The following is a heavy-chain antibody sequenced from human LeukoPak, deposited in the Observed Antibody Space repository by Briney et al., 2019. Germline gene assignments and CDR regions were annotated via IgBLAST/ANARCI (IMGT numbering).Heavy chain of an antibody. V-gene: IGHV4-59*01. Sequence: KSSETLSLTCTVSGGSISSYYWSWIRQPPGKGLEWIGYIYYSGSTNYNPSLKSRVTISVDTSKNQFSLKLSSVTAADTAVYYCARDRGYYDILTGYSPTAEFDYWGRGTLVTVSS. J-gene: IGHJ4*02. D-gene: IGHD3-9*01. CDR2: IYYSGST. CDR1: GGSISSYY. CDR3: ARDRGYYDILTGYSPTAEFDY.